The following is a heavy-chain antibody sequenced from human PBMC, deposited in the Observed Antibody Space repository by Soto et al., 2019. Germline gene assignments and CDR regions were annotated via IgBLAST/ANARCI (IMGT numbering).Heavy chain of an antibody. CDR2: ISYDGSNK. CDR3: AKDQGGFDP. V-gene: IGHV3-30*18. CDR1: GFTFSSYG. Sequence: QVQLVESGGGVVQPGRSLRLSCAASGFTFSSYGMHWVRQAPGKGLEWVAVISYDGSNKYYADSVKGRFTISRDNSKNTLYLQMNSLRAEDTAVYYCAKDQGGFDPWGQGTLVTVSS. J-gene: IGHJ5*02.